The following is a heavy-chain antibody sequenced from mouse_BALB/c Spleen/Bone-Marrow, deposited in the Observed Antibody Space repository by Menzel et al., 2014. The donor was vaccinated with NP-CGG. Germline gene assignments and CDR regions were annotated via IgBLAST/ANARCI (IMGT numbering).Heavy chain of an antibody. CDR3: ARHYGSNYYAMDY. J-gene: IGHJ4*01. Sequence: QVQLQQSGPGLVAPSQSLSITCIVSGFSLTGYGVNCVRQPPGKGLEWLGMIWGDGRTDYNSALKSRLSISRDNSKSQVFLKMNSLQTDDTARYYCARHYGSNYYAMDYWGQGTSVTVSS. CDR2: IWGDGRT. V-gene: IGHV2-6-7*01. CDR1: GFSLTGYG. D-gene: IGHD1-1*01.